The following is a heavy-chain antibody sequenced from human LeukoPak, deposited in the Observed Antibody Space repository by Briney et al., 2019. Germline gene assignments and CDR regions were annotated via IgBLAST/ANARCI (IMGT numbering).Heavy chain of an antibody. V-gene: IGHV4-59*08. CDR1: GASISSYY. D-gene: IGHD2-2*02. Sequence: SEALSLTCTVSGASISSYYWSWIRQPPGKGLEWIGYINYSGTTNYNPSLKSRVTISVDTSKNQVSLKLSSVTAADTAVYYCARGGIDVVVPAAIDYWGQGTLVTVSS. J-gene: IGHJ4*02. CDR2: INYSGTT. CDR3: ARGGIDVVVPAAIDY.